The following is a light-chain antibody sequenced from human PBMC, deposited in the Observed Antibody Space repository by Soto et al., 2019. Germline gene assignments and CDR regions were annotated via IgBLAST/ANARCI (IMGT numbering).Light chain of an antibody. CDR2: DVS. V-gene: IGLV2-11*01. CDR1: SNDIGIYNF. CDR3: CAYAGTHAF. Sequence: QSLLTQPPGVSCSPGQSVTISCTGTSNDIGIYNFISWYQHHPGKAPKLVSYDVSAHPSEVPVRFSVSNFGATASLTISGLQAEDEADYYCCAYAGTHAFFGGGTTVTVL. J-gene: IGLJ2*01.